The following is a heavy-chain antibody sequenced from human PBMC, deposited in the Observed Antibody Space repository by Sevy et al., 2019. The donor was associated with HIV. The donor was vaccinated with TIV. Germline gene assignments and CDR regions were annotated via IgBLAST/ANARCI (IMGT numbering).Heavy chain of an antibody. V-gene: IGHV3-33*01. D-gene: IGHD3-3*01. Sequence: GGSLRLSCAASGFTFSSYGMHWVRQAPGKGLEWVAVIWYDGSNKYYADSVKGRFTISRDNSKNTLYLQMNSLRAEDTAVYYCARNGIPFGVVIDYYYCMDVWGQGTTVTVSS. CDR2: IWYDGSNK. CDR1: GFTFSSYG. J-gene: IGHJ6*02. CDR3: ARNGIPFGVVIDYYYCMDV.